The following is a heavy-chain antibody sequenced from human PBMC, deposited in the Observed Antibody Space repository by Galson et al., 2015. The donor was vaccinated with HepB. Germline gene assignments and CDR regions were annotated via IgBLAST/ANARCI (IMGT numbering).Heavy chain of an antibody. CDR1: GFTFSGSA. CDR2: IRSNANSYAK. CDR3: TRASWYFSYGMDV. Sequence: SLRLSCAASGFTFSGSAMHWVRQASGKGLEWVGRIRSNANSYAKAYAASVKGRFTISRDYSKNTAYLQMNSLKTENTAVYYCTRASWYFSYGMDVWGQGTRVTVSS. V-gene: IGHV3-73*01. D-gene: IGHD3-9*01. J-gene: IGHJ6*02.